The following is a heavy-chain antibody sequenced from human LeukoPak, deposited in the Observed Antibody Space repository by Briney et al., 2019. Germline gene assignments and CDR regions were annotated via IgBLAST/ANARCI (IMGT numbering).Heavy chain of an antibody. CDR3: AGDRSYSGSSTHIDY. CDR1: GGTFSSYA. J-gene: IGHJ4*02. CDR2: IIPIFGTA. D-gene: IGHD1-26*01. Sequence: GSSVKVSCKASGGTFSSYAISWVRQAPGQGLEWMGRIIPIFGTANYAQKFQGRVTITTDESTSTAYMELSSLRSQDTAVYYCAGDRSYSGSSTHIDYWGQGPLVTVSS. V-gene: IGHV1-69*05.